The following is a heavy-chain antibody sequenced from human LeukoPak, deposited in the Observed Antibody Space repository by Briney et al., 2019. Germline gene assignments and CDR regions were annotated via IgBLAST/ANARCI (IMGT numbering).Heavy chain of an antibody. CDR2: ISSGNSYI. CDR3: ATGEELQPFDY. Sequence: GGSLRLSCAASGFSFSRYSMNWVRQAPGKGLEWVSSISSGNSYIYYADSVKGRFTISRDNAKNSLYLQMNSLRAEDTAVYYCATGEELQPFDYWGQGTLVTVSS. CDR1: GFSFSRYS. J-gene: IGHJ4*02. V-gene: IGHV3-21*01. D-gene: IGHD1-26*01.